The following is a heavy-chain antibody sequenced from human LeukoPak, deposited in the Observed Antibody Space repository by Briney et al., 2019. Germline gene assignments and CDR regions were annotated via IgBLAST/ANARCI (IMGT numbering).Heavy chain of an antibody. CDR1: GFSFSSYG. V-gene: IGHV3-30*18. D-gene: IGHD3-22*01. CDR2: ILYEGSNE. Sequence: GRSLRLSCAASGFSFSSYGMHWVRQAPGKGLEWVALILYEGSNEYYADSVKGRFTISRDNSKNTLYLQMTSLRAEDTAVYYCAKDGIRYYYDSSGYYGDYWGQGTLVTVSS. CDR3: AKDGIRYYYDSSGYYGDY. J-gene: IGHJ4*02.